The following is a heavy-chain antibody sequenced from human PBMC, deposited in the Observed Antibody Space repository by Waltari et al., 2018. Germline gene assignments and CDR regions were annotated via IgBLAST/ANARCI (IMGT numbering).Heavy chain of an antibody. J-gene: IGHJ5*02. CDR2: SYYSGST. V-gene: IGHV4-38-2*01. CDR1: AYSISSGHY. D-gene: IGHD2-2*01. Sequence: QVPLLESGPGLVKPSETLSLTLAVSAYSISSGHYWGWIRKPPGKGREWIGSSYYSGSTNYNPVLKSRVTISVDTSNNQFSLKITSVTASDTAVYYCARSSVSCCKWFDPWGQGTLVTVSS. CDR3: ARSSVSCCKWFDP.